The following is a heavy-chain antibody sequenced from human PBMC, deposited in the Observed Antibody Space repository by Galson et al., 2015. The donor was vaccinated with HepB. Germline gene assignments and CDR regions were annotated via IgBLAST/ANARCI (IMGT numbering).Heavy chain of an antibody. D-gene: IGHD2-21*02. CDR1: GFTFSNYA. V-gene: IGHV3-23*01. J-gene: IGHJ4*02. Sequence: SLRLSCAASGFTFSNYAMSWVRQTPGKGLESVSIITGSGGDTYNADSVKGRFTISRDNSRNTLYLQMNSLRAEDTAVYYCAKGLGGDSSYGGRVLSYWGQGTLVTVSS. CDR2: ITGSGGDT. CDR3: AKGLGGDSSYGGRVLSY.